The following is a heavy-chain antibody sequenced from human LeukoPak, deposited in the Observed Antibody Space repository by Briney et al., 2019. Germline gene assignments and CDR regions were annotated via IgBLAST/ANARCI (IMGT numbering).Heavy chain of an antibody. CDR2: ISSSSSYI. V-gene: IGHV3-21*01. J-gene: IGHJ4*02. Sequence: GGSLRLSCAASGFTFSSYSMNWVRQAPGKGLEWVSSISSSSSYIYYADSVKGRFTISRDNAKNSLYLQMNSLRAEDTAVYYCARGGDYSDWNYQGCFDYWGQGTLVTVSS. D-gene: IGHD1-7*01. CDR1: GFTFSSYS. CDR3: ARGGDYSDWNYQGCFDY.